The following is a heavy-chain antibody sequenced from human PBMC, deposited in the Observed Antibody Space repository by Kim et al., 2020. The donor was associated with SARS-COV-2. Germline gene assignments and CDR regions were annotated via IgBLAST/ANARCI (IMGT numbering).Heavy chain of an antibody. J-gene: IGHJ4*01. Sequence: GGSLRLSCAASGFTFSTHAMNWVRQAPGKGLEWISFISTGGTAIYVADSVKGRFTISRDNAKNSLYLQMNSLSVDDTAVYFCVRSIDFWGHGILVAVSS. CDR3: VRSIDF. CDR2: ISTGGTAI. V-gene: IGHV3-48*04. CDR1: GFTFSTHA.